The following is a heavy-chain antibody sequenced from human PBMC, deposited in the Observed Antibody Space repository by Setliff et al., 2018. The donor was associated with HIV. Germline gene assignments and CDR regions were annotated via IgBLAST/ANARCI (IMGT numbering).Heavy chain of an antibody. CDR1: GFSIRSNNW. J-gene: IGHJ4*02. CDR3: ARTIVWSGSNYYFDY. CDR2: ICYSGST. V-gene: IGHV4-28*01. D-gene: IGHD3-3*01. Sequence: SETLSLTCAVSGFSIRSNNWWGWIRQPPGKGLEWIGYICYSGSTYYNPSLNSRVTMSVDTSKNQSSLKLSSVTAADTAVYYCARTIVWSGSNYYFDYWGQGTLVTVCS.